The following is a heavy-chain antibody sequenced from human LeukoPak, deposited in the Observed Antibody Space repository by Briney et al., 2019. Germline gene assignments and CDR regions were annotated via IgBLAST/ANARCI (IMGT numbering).Heavy chain of an antibody. CDR1: GYSFTSYW. CDR3: ARLRKGFALRGAFDI. J-gene: IGHJ3*02. D-gene: IGHD3-16*01. Sequence: PGESLKISCKGSGYSFTSYWIGWVRQVPGKGLEWMGIIYPGESDTRYSPSFQSQLTISADNSTSTAYLQWSSLKASDTAMYYCARLRKGFALRGAFDIWGQGTMVTVSS. V-gene: IGHV5-51*01. CDR2: IYPGESDT.